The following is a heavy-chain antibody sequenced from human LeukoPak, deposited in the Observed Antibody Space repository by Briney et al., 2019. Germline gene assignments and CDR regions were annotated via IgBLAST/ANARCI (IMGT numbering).Heavy chain of an antibody. Sequence: RGSLRLSCAASGFTFSSYAMSWVPQAPGKGLEWVSAISGSGGSTYYADSAKGRFTISRDNSKNTLYLHMNSLRAEDTAVYYCAKVGDSMVRGVRFYDYWGQGTLVTVSS. CDR3: AKVGDSMVRGVRFYDY. CDR2: ISGSGGST. V-gene: IGHV3-23*01. D-gene: IGHD3-10*01. J-gene: IGHJ4*02. CDR1: GFTFSSYA.